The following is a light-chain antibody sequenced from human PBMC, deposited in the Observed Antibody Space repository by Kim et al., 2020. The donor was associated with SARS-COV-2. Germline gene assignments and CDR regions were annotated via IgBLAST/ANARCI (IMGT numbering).Light chain of an antibody. V-gene: IGLV1-40*01. J-gene: IGLJ1*01. Sequence: VTISCTGSSSNIGAGYDVHWYQQLPGTAPKLLIYGNSNRPSGVPDRFSGSKSGTSASLAITGLQAEDEADYYCQSYDSSLSGYVFGTGTKVTVL. CDR2: GNS. CDR1: SSNIGAGYD. CDR3: QSYDSSLSGYV.